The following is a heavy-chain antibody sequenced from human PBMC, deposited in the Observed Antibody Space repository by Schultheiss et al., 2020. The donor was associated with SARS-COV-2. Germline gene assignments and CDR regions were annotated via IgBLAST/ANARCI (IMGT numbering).Heavy chain of an antibody. J-gene: IGHJ5*02. V-gene: IGHV4-4*07. CDR1: GGSISSYY. D-gene: IGHD6-19*01. CDR2: IYTSGST. CDR3: AKDRGCGIAVAGEICNWFDP. Sequence: SETLSLTCTVSGGSISSYYWSWIRQPAGKGLEWIGRIYTSGSTNYNPSLKSRVTMSVDTSKNQFSLKLSSVTAADTAVYYCAKDRGCGIAVAGEICNWFDPWGQGTLVTVSS.